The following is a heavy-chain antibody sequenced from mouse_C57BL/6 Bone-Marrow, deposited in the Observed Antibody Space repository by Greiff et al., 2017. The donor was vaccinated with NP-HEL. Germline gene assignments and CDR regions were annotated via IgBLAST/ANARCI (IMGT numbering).Heavy chain of an antibody. Sequence: VQLQQSGAELVKPGASVKISCKASGYTFTDYYINWVKQRPGQGLEWIGKFGPGSGSTYYNEKFKGKATLTADKSSSTAYMQLSSLTSEDSAVYFCARSGLDGSSYDAMDYWGQGTSVTVSS. CDR3: ARSGLDGSSYDAMDY. D-gene: IGHD1-1*01. V-gene: IGHV1-77*01. CDR2: FGPGSGST. CDR1: GYTFTDYY. J-gene: IGHJ4*01.